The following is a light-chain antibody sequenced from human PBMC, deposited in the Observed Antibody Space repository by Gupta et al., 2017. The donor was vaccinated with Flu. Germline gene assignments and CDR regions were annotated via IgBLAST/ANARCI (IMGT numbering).Light chain of an antibody. J-gene: IGKJ4*01. CDR1: QSISSY. CDR3: QQRDSTPHT. V-gene: IGKV1-39*01. CDR2: AAS. Sequence: TITCRASQSISSYLNWYQQKPGKAPKLLIYAASSLQSGVPSRFSGSGSGTDFTLTISRLQPEDFATYYCQQRDSTPHTFGGGTKVEIK.